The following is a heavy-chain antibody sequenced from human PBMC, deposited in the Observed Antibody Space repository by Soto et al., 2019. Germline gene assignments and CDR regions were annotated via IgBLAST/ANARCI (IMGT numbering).Heavy chain of an antibody. CDR2: IYYSGST. J-gene: IGHJ5*02. CDR1: GGSISIGGYY. V-gene: IGHV4-31*03. CDR3: ARSVFP. Sequence: QVQLQESGPGLVKPSQTLSLTCTVSGGSISIGGYYWNWLRQHPGKGLEWIGYIYYSGSTYYNPSRKSRVTISVDTSKNQFSLKLSSVPAADTAVYYCARSVFPWGQGTLVTVSS.